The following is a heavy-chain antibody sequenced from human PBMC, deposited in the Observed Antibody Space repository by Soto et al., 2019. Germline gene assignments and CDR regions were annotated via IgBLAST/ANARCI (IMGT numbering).Heavy chain of an antibody. J-gene: IGHJ4*02. CDR2: INPSGGST. D-gene: IGHD6-19*01. V-gene: IGHV1-46*03. CDR3: ARDEAVAPFDY. CDR1: GYTFTSYY. Sequence: ASVKVSCKASGYTFTSYYMHWVRQAPGQGLEWMGIINPSGGSTSYAQKFQGRVTMTRDTSTSTVYMELSSLISEDTAVYYCARDEAVAPFDYWGQGTLVTVSS.